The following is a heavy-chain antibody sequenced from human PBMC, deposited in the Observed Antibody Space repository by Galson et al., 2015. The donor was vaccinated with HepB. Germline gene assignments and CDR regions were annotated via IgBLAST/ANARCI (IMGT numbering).Heavy chain of an antibody. Sequence: SLRLSCAASGFTFSSYAMSWVRQAPGRGLEWVSAISGSGGSTYYADSVKGRFTISRDNSKNTLYLQMNSLRAEDTAVYYCAKDLYSNNRGGPFDYWGQGTLVTVSS. CDR3: AKDLYSNNRGGPFDY. J-gene: IGHJ4*02. CDR1: GFTFSSYA. V-gene: IGHV3-23*01. CDR2: ISGSGGST. D-gene: IGHD4-11*01.